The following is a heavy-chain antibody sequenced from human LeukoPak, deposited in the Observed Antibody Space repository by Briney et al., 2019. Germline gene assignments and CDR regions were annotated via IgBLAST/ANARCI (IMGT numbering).Heavy chain of an antibody. CDR2: ISSNGGST. V-gene: IGHV3-64*01. CDR1: GFTFSSYA. J-gene: IGHJ6*03. CDR3: ARPGIAADDPYYYYYMDV. D-gene: IGHD6-13*01. Sequence: GGSLRLSCAASGFTFSSYAMHWVRQAPGKGLEYVSAISSNGGSTYYANSVKGRFTISRDNSKNTLYLQMGSLRAEDMAVYYCARPGIAADDPYYYYYMDVWGKGTTVTVSS.